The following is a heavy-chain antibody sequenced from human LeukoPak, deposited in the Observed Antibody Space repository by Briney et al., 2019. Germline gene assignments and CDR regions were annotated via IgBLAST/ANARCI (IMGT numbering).Heavy chain of an antibody. V-gene: IGHV3-7*03. CDR3: ARDGYYGSGSYPYFDC. CDR1: GFTFSNYW. D-gene: IGHD3-10*01. Sequence: GGSLRLSCAASGFTFSNYWMSWVRQAPAGKGLEWVANIKQDGSEKYYMDSVKGRFTISRDNAKNSLYLQMNSLGAEDTAVYYCARDGYYGSGSYPYFDCWGQGTLVTVSS. J-gene: IGHJ4*02. CDR2: IKQDGSEK.